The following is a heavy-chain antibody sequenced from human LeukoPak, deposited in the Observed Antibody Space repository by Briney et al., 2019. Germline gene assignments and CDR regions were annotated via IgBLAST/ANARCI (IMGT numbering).Heavy chain of an antibody. CDR3: ARGGYAVDY. CDR2: INHSGST. V-gene: IGHV4-34*01. Sequence: SETLSLTCAVYGGSFSGYYWSWIRQPPGKGLGWIGEINHSGSTNYNPSLKSRVTISVDTSKNQFSLKLSSVTAADTAVYYYARGGYAVDYWGQGTLVTVSS. CDR1: GGSFSGYY. D-gene: IGHD5-18*01. J-gene: IGHJ4*02.